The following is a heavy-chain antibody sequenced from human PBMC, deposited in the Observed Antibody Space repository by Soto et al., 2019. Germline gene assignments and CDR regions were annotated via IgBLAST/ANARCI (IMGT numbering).Heavy chain of an antibody. J-gene: IGHJ4*02. V-gene: IGHV3-23*01. CDR2: ITGSGDKT. D-gene: IGHD2-2*01. Sequence: LRLSCAASGFSLKNYAMTWVRQAPGKGLEWVSGITGSGDKTYYADSVKGRFIISRDNSENTLYLQMNSLRAEDTALYYCARDCSSSSCSVWRYWGQGTQVTVSS. CDR1: GFSLKNYA. CDR3: ARDCSSSSCSVWRY.